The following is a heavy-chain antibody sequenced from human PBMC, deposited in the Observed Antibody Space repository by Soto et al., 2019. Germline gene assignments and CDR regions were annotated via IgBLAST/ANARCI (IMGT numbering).Heavy chain of an antibody. CDR2: IYHSGST. CDR3: ARGSYYDFWSGSGPDYYYGMDV. D-gene: IGHD3-3*01. Sequence: SETLSLTCAVSGGSISSDGYSWSWIRQPPGKGLEWIGYIYHSGSTYYNPSLKSRVTISVDRSKNQFSLKLSSVTAADTAVYYCARGSYYDFWSGSGPDYYYGMDVWGQGTTVTVSS. J-gene: IGHJ6*02. V-gene: IGHV4-30-2*01. CDR1: GGSISSDGYS.